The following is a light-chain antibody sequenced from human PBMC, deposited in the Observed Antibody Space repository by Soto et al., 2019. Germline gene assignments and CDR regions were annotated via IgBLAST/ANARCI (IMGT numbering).Light chain of an antibody. CDR1: QSVGSS. CDR2: GAS. J-gene: IGKJ4*01. Sequence: EIVMTQSPDTLSVSPGERATLSCRASQSVGSSLAWYQRKPGQAPRLLIYGASTRATGNPATFSGSGSGTEFTLTISSLQSEDFAVYYCQQYNSWPLTFGGGTKVEIK. V-gene: IGKV3-15*01. CDR3: QQYNSWPLT.